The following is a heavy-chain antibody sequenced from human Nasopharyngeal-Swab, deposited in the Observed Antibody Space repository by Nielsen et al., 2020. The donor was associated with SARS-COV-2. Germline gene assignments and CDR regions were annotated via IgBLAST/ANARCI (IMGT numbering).Heavy chain of an antibody. D-gene: IGHD3-10*01. Sequence: GESLKISCEASGFVFSDYGMHWVRQAPGKGLEWVALISYEGSIKHYADFVEGRFTISRDSSKNTLFLQMNSLRAEDTAVYYCAKRKEILWLGSQRHGMDVWGQGTTVTVSS. J-gene: IGHJ6*02. CDR2: ISYEGSIK. V-gene: IGHV3-30*18. CDR3: AKRKEILWLGSQRHGMDV. CDR1: GFVFSDYG.